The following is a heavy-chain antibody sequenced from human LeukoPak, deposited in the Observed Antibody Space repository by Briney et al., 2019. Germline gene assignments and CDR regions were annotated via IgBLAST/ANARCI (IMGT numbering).Heavy chain of an antibody. CDR2: MNQDGSEK. D-gene: IGHD3-10*01. CDR1: GFTFSTYW. CDR3: ARDRGFYGSGSHNFDY. J-gene: IGHJ4*02. V-gene: IGHV3-7*04. Sequence: GGSLRLSCAASGFTFSTYWMTWVRQAPGKGLEWVANMNQDGSEKYYVDSVKGRFTISRDNAKNSLSLQMTSLRAEDTAVYYCARDRGFYGSGSHNFDYWGQGTLVTVSS.